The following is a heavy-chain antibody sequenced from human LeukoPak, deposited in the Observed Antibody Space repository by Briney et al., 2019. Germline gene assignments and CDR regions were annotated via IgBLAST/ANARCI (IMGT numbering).Heavy chain of an antibody. CDR2: INPSGRST. V-gene: IGHV1-46*01. D-gene: IGHD3-22*01. J-gene: IGHJ4*02. Sequence: GASVKVSCKASGYTFTSYYMHWVRQAPGQGLEWMGIINPSGRSTSYAQKFQGRVTMTRDTSTSTVYMELSSLRSEDTAVYYCARASPSGKIVANPIDYWGQGTLVTVSS. CDR3: ARASPSGKIVANPIDY. CDR1: GYTFTSYY.